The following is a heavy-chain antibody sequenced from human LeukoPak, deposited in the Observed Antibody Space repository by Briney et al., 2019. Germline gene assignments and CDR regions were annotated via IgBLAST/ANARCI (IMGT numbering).Heavy chain of an antibody. CDR3: ARVGHIGSSWLFDY. CDR1: GGSITSYY. J-gene: IGHJ4*02. D-gene: IGHD1-26*01. V-gene: IGHV4-4*07. Sequence: TSETLSLTCTVSGGSITSYYWGWVRQPAGKGLEWIGRIYTTGRTDHHPSLNSRLTMSVDTSKNQFSLNLSSVTAADTAVYYCARVGHIGSSWLFDYWGQGALVIVSS. CDR2: IYTTGRT.